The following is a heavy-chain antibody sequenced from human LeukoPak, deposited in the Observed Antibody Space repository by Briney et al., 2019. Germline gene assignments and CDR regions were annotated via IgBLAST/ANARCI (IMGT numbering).Heavy chain of an antibody. CDR1: GYTFTSYG. V-gene: IGHV1-18*01. Sequence: WASVKVSCKASGYTFTSYGISWVRQAPGQGLEWMGWISAYNGNTNYAQKLQGRVTMTTDTSTSTAYMELRSLRSDDTAVYYCARERRSRLYYYDSSGYLVWRQGTLVTVFS. D-gene: IGHD3-22*01. J-gene: IGHJ4*02. CDR3: ARERRSRLYYYDSSGYLV. CDR2: ISAYNGNT.